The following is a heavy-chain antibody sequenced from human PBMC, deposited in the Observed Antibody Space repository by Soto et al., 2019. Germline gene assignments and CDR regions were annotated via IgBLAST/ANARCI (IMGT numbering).Heavy chain of an antibody. CDR2: INAGNGNT. D-gene: IGHD6-19*01. CDR3: ATQSPYSSGWYFDY. CDR1: GYTFTSYA. J-gene: IGHJ4*02. V-gene: IGHV1-3*01. Sequence: QVQLVQSGAEVKKPGASVKVSCKASGYTFTSYAMHWVRQAPGQRLEWMGWINAGNGNTKYSQKFQGRVPITRDTSASTAYMELSSLRSEDTAVYYCATQSPYSSGWYFDYWGQGTLVTVSS.